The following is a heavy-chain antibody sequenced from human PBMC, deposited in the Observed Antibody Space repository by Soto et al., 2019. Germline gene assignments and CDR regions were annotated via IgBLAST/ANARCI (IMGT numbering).Heavy chain of an antibody. J-gene: IGHJ5*02. D-gene: IGHD3-10*01. Sequence: SVKVSCKASGGTFSSYAISWVRQAPGQGLEWMGGIIPIFGTANYAQKFQGRVTITADESTSTAYMELSSLRSEDTAVYYCARVYYYGSGSYYNSWFDPWGQGTLGTLSS. V-gene: IGHV1-69*13. CDR1: GGTFSSYA. CDR3: ARVYYYGSGSYYNSWFDP. CDR2: IIPIFGTA.